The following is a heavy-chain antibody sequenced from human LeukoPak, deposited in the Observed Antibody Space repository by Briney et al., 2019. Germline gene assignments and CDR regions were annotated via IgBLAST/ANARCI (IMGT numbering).Heavy chain of an antibody. V-gene: IGHV3-7*01. CDR1: GFTFSSYW. J-gene: IGHJ6*02. Sequence: GGSLRLSCAASGFTFSSYWMSWVRQAPGKGLEWVANIKQDGSEKYYVDSVKGRFTISRDNAKNSLYLQMNSLRAEDTAVYYCAKGGIMGDIYGMDVWGQGTTVTVSS. D-gene: IGHD2-15*01. CDR2: IKQDGSEK. CDR3: AKGGIMGDIYGMDV.